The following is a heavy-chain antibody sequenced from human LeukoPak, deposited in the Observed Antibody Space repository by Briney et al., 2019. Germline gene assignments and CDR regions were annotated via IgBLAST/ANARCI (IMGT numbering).Heavy chain of an antibody. CDR3: AKVRITFGGVIAHDAFDI. D-gene: IGHD3-16*02. CDR2: IKQDGSEK. V-gene: IGHV3-7*03. Sequence: GGSLRLSCAASGFTFSSYWMSWVRQAPGKGLEWVANIKQDGSEKYYVDSVKGRFTISRDNSKNTLYLQMNSLRAEDTAVYYCAKVRITFGGVIAHDAFDIWGQGTMVTVSS. J-gene: IGHJ3*02. CDR1: GFTFSSYW.